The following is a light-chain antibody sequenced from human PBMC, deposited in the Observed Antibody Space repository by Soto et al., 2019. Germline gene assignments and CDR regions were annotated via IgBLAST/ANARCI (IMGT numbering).Light chain of an antibody. J-gene: IGKJ5*01. CDR2: GAS. CDR1: QGISSY. V-gene: IGKV1-9*01. Sequence: DIQLTQSPSFLSASVGDRVAITCRASQGISSYLAWYQQKPGKAPKVLIYGASTLQSGVPLRFSGSGSGTSFTLTISTLQPEDFATYYCQQSYSFPITFGQGTRLEIK. CDR3: QQSYSFPIT.